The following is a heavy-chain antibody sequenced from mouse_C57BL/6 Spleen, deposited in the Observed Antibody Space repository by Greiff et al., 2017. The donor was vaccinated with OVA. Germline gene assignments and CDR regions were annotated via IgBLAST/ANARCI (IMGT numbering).Heavy chain of an antibody. Sequence: QVQLQQPGAELVKPGASVKLSCKASGYTFTSYWMQWVKQRPGQGLEWIGEIDPSDSYTNYNQKFKGKATLTVDTSSSTAYMQLSSLTSEDSAVYYCARGRGGFAYWGQGTLVTVSA. V-gene: IGHV1-50*01. CDR3: ARGRGGFAY. CDR1: GYTFTSYW. J-gene: IGHJ3*01. CDR2: IDPSDSYT.